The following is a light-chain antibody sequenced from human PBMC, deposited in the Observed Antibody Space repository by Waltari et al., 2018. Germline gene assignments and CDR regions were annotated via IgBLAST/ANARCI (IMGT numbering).Light chain of an antibody. J-gene: IGKJ1*01. Sequence: IVMTLSPDSLAVSLGERATVPCRSSQSLLFASNNKNYLAWYQQKPGQPPKLLIYWASTRESWVPNRFSGSGSGTDFTLTISGLQAEDVGVYYCQQYFTTPRAFGQGTKVEIK. V-gene: IGKV4-1*01. CDR1: QSLLFASNNKNY. CDR2: WAS. CDR3: QQYFTTPRA.